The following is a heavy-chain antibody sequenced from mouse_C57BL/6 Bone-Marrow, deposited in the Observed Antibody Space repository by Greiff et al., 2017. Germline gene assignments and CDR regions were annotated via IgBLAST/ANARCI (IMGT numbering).Heavy chain of an antibody. D-gene: IGHD2-1*01. Sequence: QVQLKESGPGLVAPSQSLSITCTVSGFSLTSYGVHWVRQPPGTGLEWLVVIWSDGSTTYNSALKSRLSISKDNSKSQVFLKMNSLQTDDTAMYYCARHKGDGNYPYYAMDYWGQGTSVTVSS. CDR3: ARHKGDGNYPYYAMDY. J-gene: IGHJ4*01. CDR1: GFSLTSYG. CDR2: IWSDGST. V-gene: IGHV2-6-1*01.